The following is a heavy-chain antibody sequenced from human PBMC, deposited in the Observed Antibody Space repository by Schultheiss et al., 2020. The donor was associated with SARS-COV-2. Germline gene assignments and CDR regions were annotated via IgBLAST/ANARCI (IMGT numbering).Heavy chain of an antibody. CDR1: GGSISSYY. CDR3: ARANHHNWLDP. V-gene: IGHV4-34*01. CDR2: INHSGST. Sequence: SETLSLTCTVSGGSISSYYWRWIRQPPGKGLEWIGEINHSGSTKYNPSLKSRVTMSGDASKNQLSLQLSSVTAADTAVYYCARANHHNWLDPWGQGTLVTVSS. J-gene: IGHJ5*02. D-gene: IGHD1-14*01.